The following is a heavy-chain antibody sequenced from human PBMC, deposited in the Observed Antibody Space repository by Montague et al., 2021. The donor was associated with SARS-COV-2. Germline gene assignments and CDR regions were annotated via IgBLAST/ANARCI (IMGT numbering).Heavy chain of an antibody. Sequence: SLRLSCADSGFTFSSYWMHWVRQAPGKGLVLVARLNGDGSFTSYMDSVKGRFTISRDNAKNTLYLQMNSLRGEDTAVYYCASFGLNWKDSYWGQGTLVAVSS. CDR2: LNGDGSFT. V-gene: IGHV3-74*01. J-gene: IGHJ4*02. CDR3: ASFGLNWKDSY. D-gene: IGHD1-20*01. CDR1: GFTFSSYW.